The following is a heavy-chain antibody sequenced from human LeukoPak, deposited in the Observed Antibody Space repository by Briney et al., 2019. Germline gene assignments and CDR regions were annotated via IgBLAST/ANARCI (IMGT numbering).Heavy chain of an antibody. CDR2: ISGSGGGT. D-gene: IGHD3-10*01. CDR3: AKDQLGFGELLGGFDY. Sequence: GGSLRLSCAASGFTFSSYAMSWVRQAPGKGLEWVSAISGSGGGTYYADSVKGRFTISRDNSKNTLYLQMNSLRAEDTAVYYCAKDQLGFGELLGGFDYWGQGTLVTVSS. J-gene: IGHJ4*02. CDR1: GFTFSSYA. V-gene: IGHV3-23*01.